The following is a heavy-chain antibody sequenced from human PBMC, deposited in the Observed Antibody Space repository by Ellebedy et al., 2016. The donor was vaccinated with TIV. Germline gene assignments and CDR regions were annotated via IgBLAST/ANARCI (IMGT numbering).Heavy chain of an antibody. CDR2: INPYSGET. V-gene: IGHV1-2*02. D-gene: IGHD1-7*01. CDR3: ARDRDNWTYDF. CDR1: GYTFTGNY. Sequence: ASVKVSXXASGYTFTGNYMHWVRQAPGQGLEWMGWINPYSGETNYAQKFQGRVTMTGDASLSTAYMELSSLTSDDTAVYYCARDRDNWTYDFWGQGTLVTVSS. J-gene: IGHJ4*02.